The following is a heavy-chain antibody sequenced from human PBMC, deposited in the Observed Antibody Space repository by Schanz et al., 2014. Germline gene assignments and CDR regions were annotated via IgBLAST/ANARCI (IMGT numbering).Heavy chain of an antibody. CDR2: INTNTGNP. J-gene: IGHJ3*02. Sequence: QVQLVQSGSELKKPGASVKVSCKASGYNFTSYAMNWVRQAPGQGLEWMGWINTNTGNPTYAQGFTGRFVFSLDTSVSTAYLQISSLKAEDTAVYYCARTLRYYYDSSGYSGPDAFDIWGQGTMVTVSS. CDR1: GYNFTSYA. CDR3: ARTLRYYYDSSGYSGPDAFDI. V-gene: IGHV7-4-1*02. D-gene: IGHD3-22*01.